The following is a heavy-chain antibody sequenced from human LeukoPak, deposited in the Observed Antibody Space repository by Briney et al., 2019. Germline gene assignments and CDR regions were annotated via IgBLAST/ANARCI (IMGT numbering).Heavy chain of an antibody. V-gene: IGHV3-7*03. CDR2: IKQDGSEK. J-gene: IGHJ4*02. CDR1: GFTFSSYW. CDR3: ARDSYSSGWYMANTD. D-gene: IGHD6-19*01. Sequence: GGSLRLSCAASGFTFSSYWMSWVRQAPGKGLEWVANIKQDGSEKYYVDSVKGRFTISRDNAKNSLYLQMNGLRAEDTAVYYCARDSYSSGWYMANTDWGQGTLVTVSS.